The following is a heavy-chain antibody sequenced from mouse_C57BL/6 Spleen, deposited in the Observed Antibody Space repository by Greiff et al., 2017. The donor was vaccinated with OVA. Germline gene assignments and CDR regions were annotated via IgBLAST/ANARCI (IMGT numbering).Heavy chain of an antibody. CDR1: GFTFSDYY. Sequence: EVHLVESEGGLVQPGSSMKLSCTASGFTFSDYYMAWVRQVPEKGLEWVANINYDGSSTYYLDSLKSRFIISSDNAKNILYLQMSSRNSEDTATYYCAIEEKLLLHFDYWGQGTTLTVSS. D-gene: IGHD1-1*01. CDR2: INYDGSST. CDR3: AIEEKLLLHFDY. V-gene: IGHV5-16*01. J-gene: IGHJ2*01.